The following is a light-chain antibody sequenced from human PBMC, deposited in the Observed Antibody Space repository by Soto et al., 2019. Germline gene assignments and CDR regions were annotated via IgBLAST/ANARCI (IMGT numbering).Light chain of an antibody. CDR1: HSVSSNY. CDR3: PQYRLSPT. V-gene: IGKV3-20*01. J-gene: IGKJ1*01. CDR2: DVS. Sequence: EIVLTQSPGTLSLSPGERATLSCRSSHSVSSNYLAWYQQKPGQAPRLLIYDVSSRATGIPDRFSGSGSGTDFTLTISRLEPVAFSLYYCPQYRLSPTFGHRTKVPIK.